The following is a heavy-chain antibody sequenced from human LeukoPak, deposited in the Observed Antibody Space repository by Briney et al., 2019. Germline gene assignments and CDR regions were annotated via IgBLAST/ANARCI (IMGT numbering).Heavy chain of an antibody. CDR1: GYTFTDYY. CDR2: IDPNSGGT. V-gene: IGHV1-2*02. J-gene: IGHJ4*02. D-gene: IGHD3-22*01. Sequence: ASVKVSCKASGYTFTDYYMHWVRQAPGQGLEWMGWIDPNSGGTSYAQKFQGRVTMTRDTSISTAYMELSRLKSDDTAVYYCARGELTYYFDSSPVDYWGQGTLVTVSS. CDR3: ARGELTYYFDSSPVDY.